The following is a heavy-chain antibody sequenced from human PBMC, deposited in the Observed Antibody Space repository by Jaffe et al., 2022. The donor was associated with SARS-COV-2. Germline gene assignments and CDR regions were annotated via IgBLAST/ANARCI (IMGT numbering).Heavy chain of an antibody. D-gene: IGHD2-2*01. CDR1: GGSISSYY. J-gene: IGHJ4*02. CDR2: IYYSGST. CDR3: ARWSYQLIHDSGRFDY. Sequence: QVQLQESGPGLVKPSETLSLTCTVSGGSISSYYWSWIRQPPGKGLEWIGHIYYSGSTNYKPSLKSRVTISVDTSKNQFSLKLRSVTAADTAVYYCARWSYQLIHDSGRFDYWGQGTLVTVSS. V-gene: IGHV4-59*08.